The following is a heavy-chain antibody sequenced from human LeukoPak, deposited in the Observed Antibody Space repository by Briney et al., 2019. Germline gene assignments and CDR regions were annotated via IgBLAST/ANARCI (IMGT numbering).Heavy chain of an antibody. CDR1: GYTFTSFG. CDR3: ARDLGLDTTMIFFDY. CDR2: ISAYNGDK. V-gene: IGHV1-18*01. J-gene: IGHJ4*02. D-gene: IGHD5-18*01. Sequence: GASAKVSCKASGYTFTSFGISWVRQAPGQGPEWMGWISAYNGDKKYVQKFQGRVTMTTDTSTNTAYMELRSLTSDDTAVYYCARDLGLDTTMIFFDYWGQGTVVTVSS.